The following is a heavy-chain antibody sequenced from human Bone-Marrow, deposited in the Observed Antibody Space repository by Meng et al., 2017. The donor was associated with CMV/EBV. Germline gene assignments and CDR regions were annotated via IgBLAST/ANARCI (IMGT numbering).Heavy chain of an antibody. V-gene: IGHV3-23*03. CDR2: IYNGGSST. CDR3: AKDLRGYCSSTSCYGGFDP. J-gene: IGHJ5*02. D-gene: IGHD2-2*01. Sequence: GGSLRLSCAASGLTFNNYAMSWVRQAPGKGLEWVSVIYNGGSSTYYADSVKGRFIISRDNSKNTLYLQMNSLRAEDTAVYYCAKDLRGYCSSTSCYGGFDPWGQGTLVTVSS. CDR1: GLTFNNYA.